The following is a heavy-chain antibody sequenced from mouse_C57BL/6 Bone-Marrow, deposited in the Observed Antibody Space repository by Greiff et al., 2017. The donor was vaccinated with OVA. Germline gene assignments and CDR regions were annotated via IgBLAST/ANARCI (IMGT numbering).Heavy chain of an antibody. CDR3: VRHDYFYWYFDV. CDR1: GFSFNTYA. J-gene: IGHJ1*03. CDR2: IRSKSNNYAT. D-gene: IGHD2-4*01. V-gene: IGHV10-1*01. Sequence: EVQLVESGGGLVQPKGSLKLSCAASGFSFNTYAMNWVRQAPGKGWEWVARIRSKSNNYATYYADSVKDRFTISRDDSESMRYLQMNNLKTEDTAMYYCVRHDYFYWYFDVWGTGTTVTVSS.